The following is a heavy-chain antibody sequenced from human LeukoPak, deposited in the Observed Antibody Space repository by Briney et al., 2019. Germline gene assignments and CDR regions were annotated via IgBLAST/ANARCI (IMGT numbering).Heavy chain of an antibody. CDR2: IGSSSSYI. V-gene: IGHV3-21*01. D-gene: IGHD3-3*01. CDR3: ACITIFGANVDY. Sequence: GGSLRLSCAASGFTFSSYSMNWVRQAPGKGLEWVSSIGSSSSYIYYADSVKGRFTISRDNAKNSLYLQMNSLRAEDTAVYYCACITIFGANVDYWGQGTLVTVSS. J-gene: IGHJ4*02. CDR1: GFTFSSYS.